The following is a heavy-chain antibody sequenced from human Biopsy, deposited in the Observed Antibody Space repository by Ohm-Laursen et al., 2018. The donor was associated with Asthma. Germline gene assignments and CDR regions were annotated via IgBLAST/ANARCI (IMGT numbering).Heavy chain of an antibody. CDR1: GYTFNSAG. V-gene: IGHV1-18*01. D-gene: IGHD3-10*01. Sequence: SVKVSCKPPGYTFNSAGITWVRQAPGQGIEWMGWISVYNGNTKVAQKLQDRVTMITDTSTSTAYMELRSLRSDDTAVYFCARAVDYSHYYGVDVWGQGTTVTVS. J-gene: IGHJ6*02. CDR3: ARAVDYSHYYGVDV. CDR2: ISVYNGNT.